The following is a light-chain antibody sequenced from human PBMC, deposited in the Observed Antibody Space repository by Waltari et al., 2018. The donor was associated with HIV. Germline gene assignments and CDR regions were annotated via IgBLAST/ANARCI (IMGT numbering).Light chain of an antibody. CDR3: QSYDSSLRASV. CDR2: SDI. J-gene: IGLJ2*01. Sequence: QSALTQPPSVSGAPGQRVTISCTGNRSNIGAGYFVHWYQHLPGTAPKLLGYSDINRPSGVPDRFAGSKSGTSASLVITGLQAEDEADYYGQSYDSSLRASVFGGGTKLTVL. CDR1: RSNIGAGYF. V-gene: IGLV1-40*01.